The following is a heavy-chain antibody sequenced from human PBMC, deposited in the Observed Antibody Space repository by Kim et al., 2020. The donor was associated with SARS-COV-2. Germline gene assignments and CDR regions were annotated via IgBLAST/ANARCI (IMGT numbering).Heavy chain of an antibody. J-gene: IGHJ4*02. CDR1: GYSISSSNW. V-gene: IGHV4-28*01. CDR3: ARWLAAAGTFDY. D-gene: IGHD6-13*01. CDR2: IYYSGST. Sequence: SETLSLTCAVSGYSISSSNWWGWIRQPPGKGLEWIGYIYYSGSTYYNPSLKSRVTMSVDTSKNQFSLKLSSVTAVDTAVYYCARWLAAAGTFDYWAREPWSPSPQ.